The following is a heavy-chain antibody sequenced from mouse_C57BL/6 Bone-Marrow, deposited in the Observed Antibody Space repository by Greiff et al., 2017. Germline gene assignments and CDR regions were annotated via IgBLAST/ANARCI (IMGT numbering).Heavy chain of an antibody. Sequence: QVQLQQPGAELVMPGASVKLSCKASGYTFTSYWMHWVKQRPGQGLEWIGEIDPSDSYTNYNQKVKGKSTLTVDKSSSTAYMPLISLTSEDSAVYYCARDTYYFDYWGQGTTLTVSS. V-gene: IGHV1-69*01. J-gene: IGHJ2*01. D-gene: IGHD2-10*02. CDR2: IDPSDSYT. CDR3: ARDTYYFDY. CDR1: GYTFTSYW.